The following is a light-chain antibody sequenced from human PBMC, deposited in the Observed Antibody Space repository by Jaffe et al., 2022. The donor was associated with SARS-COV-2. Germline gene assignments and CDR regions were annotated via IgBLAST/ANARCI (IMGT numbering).Light chain of an antibody. J-gene: IGKJ1*01. CDR2: AAS. V-gene: IGKV1-39*01. CDR1: QSISNY. CDR3: QQSYSTPPWT. Sequence: DIQMTQSPSSLSASVGDRVTITCRASQSISNYLNWYQQKPGKAPILLIYAASSLQTGVPSRFSASGSGTDFTLTISSLQPEDFATYYCQQSYSTPPWTFGQGTKVEI.